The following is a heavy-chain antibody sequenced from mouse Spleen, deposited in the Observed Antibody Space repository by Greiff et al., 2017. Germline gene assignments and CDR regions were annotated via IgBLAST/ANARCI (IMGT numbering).Heavy chain of an antibody. CDR3: ARKGPMGLRGYFDV. D-gene: IGHD2-4*01. Sequence: QVQLQQSGAELVRPGTSVKVSCKASGYAFTNYLIEWVKQRPGQGLEWIGVINPGSGGTNYNEKFKGKATLTADKSSSTAYMQLSSLTSEDSAVYFCARKGPMGLRGYFDVWGTGTTVTVSS. CDR2: INPGSGGT. V-gene: IGHV1-54*01. CDR1: GYAFTNYL. J-gene: IGHJ1*03.